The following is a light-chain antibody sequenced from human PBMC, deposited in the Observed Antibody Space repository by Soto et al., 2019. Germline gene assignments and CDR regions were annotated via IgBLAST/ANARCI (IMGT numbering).Light chain of an antibody. V-gene: IGLV2-11*01. CDR3: CSYAGNYIYV. J-gene: IGLJ1*01. Sequence: QSVLTQPRSVSGSAGQSVTISCTGTSSNVGDYNYVSWYQQHPGKAPKVMIYDVTKRPAGVPDRFSGSKSGNSASLTISGLQAEDEADYYCCSYAGNYIYVFGTGTKVTVL. CDR1: SSNVGDYNY. CDR2: DVT.